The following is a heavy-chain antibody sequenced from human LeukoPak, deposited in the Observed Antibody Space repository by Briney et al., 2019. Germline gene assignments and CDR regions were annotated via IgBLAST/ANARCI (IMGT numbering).Heavy chain of an antibody. J-gene: IGHJ4*02. CDR1: GGSFSGYY. CDR3: ARAPSAARPTDY. CDR2: INHSGST. D-gene: IGHD6-6*01. Sequence: SETLSLTCAVYGGSFSGYYWSWIRQPPGKGLEWIGEINHSGSTNYNPSLKSRVTISVNTSKNQFSLKLSSVTAADTAVYYCARAPSAARPTDYWGQGTLVTVSS. V-gene: IGHV4-34*01.